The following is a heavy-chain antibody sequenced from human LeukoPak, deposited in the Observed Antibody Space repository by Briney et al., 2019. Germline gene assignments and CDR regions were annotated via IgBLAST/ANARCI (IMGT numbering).Heavy chain of an antibody. CDR3: AKDISQGYTFGSIEEDY. J-gene: IGHJ4*02. CDR2: ISESDGST. V-gene: IGHV3-23*01. Sequence: GGSLRLSCAASGSTFSSYAMSWVRQAPGKGLEGFSAISESDGSTYCADSVKGRFTISRDNSKNTLYLQMNSLGADDTAVYFCAKDISQGYTFGSIEEDYWGQGTLVTVSS. D-gene: IGHD5-18*01. CDR1: GSTFSSYA.